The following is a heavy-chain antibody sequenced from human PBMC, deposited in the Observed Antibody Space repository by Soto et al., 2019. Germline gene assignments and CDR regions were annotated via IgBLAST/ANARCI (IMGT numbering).Heavy chain of an antibody. CDR2: ISWNSGSI. V-gene: IGHV3-9*01. J-gene: IGHJ4*02. CDR1: GFTFDDYA. D-gene: IGHD6-19*01. CDR3: AKGEGYSSGWYVGY. Sequence: EVQLVESGGGLVQPGRSLRLSCAASGFTFDDYAMHWVRQAPGKGLEGVSGISWNSGSIGYADSVKGRFTISRDNAKNSLYLQMNSLRAEDTALYYCAKGEGYSSGWYVGYWGQGTLVTVSS.